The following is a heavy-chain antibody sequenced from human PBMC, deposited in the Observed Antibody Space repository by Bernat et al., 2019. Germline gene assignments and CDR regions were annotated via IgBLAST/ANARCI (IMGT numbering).Heavy chain of an antibody. CDR2: IKQDGSDT. V-gene: IGHV3-7*03. CDR1: GFTFSIYW. Sequence: EVQLVESGGGLVQPGGSLRLSCAASGFTFSIYWMNWVRQAPGQGLEWVAGIKQDGSDTYYVDSVKGRFVISRDNAQESLSLQMNSLRVEDTAIYYCARVGRPSGSDQFFHHWGQGTLVTVSS. CDR3: ARVGRPSGSDQFFHH. J-gene: IGHJ1*01. D-gene: IGHD3-10*01.